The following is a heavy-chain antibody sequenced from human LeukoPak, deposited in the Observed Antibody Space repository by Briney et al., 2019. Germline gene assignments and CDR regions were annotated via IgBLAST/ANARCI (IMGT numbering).Heavy chain of an antibody. CDR1: GFTFSSYW. V-gene: IGHV3-7*01. Sequence: TGGSLRLSCAASGFTFSSYWMSWVRQAPGKGLEWVANIKQDGSEKYYVDSVKGRFTISRDNAKNSLYLQMNSLRAEDTAVYYCASFHGYSYGYYMDVWGKGTTVTISS. D-gene: IGHD5-18*01. CDR3: ASFHGYSYGYYMDV. J-gene: IGHJ6*03. CDR2: IKQDGSEK.